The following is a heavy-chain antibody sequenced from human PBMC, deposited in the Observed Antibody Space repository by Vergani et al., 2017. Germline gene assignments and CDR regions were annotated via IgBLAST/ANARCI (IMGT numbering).Heavy chain of an antibody. J-gene: IGHJ6*02. CDR2: IYYSGRT. V-gene: IGHV4-39*07. D-gene: IGHD3-10*01. Sequence: QVQLQESGPGLVKPSETLSLTCTVSGGSISSSSYYWGWIRQPPGKGLEWIGSIYYSGRTYYNPSLKSRVTISVDTSKNQFSLKLSSVTAADTAVYYCAREWFGQDDYYYYGMDVWGQGTTVTVSS. CDR1: GGSISSSSYY. CDR3: AREWFGQDDYYYYGMDV.